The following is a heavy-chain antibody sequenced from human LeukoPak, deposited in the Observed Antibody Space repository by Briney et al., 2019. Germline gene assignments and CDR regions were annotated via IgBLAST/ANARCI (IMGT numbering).Heavy chain of an antibody. CDR1: AYTFTSYF. V-gene: IGHV1-2*02. CDR2: INPNSGGT. Sequence: ASVKVSCRASAYTFTSYFMHWVRQAPGQGLEWMGWINPNSGGTNYAQKFQRRATMTRDASISTAYMELSRLRSDDTAVYYCARDLEYSLDYWGQGTLVTVSS. D-gene: IGHD6-6*01. CDR3: ARDLEYSLDY. J-gene: IGHJ4*02.